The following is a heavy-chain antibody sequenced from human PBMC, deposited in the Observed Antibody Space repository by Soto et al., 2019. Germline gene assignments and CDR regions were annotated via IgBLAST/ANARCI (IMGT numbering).Heavy chain of an antibody. CDR1: GFTFSNAW. D-gene: IGHD6-6*01. J-gene: IGHJ4*02. V-gene: IGHV3-15*01. CDR2: IKSKTDGGTT. CDR3: TTGFLPSIAASDY. Sequence: GGSLRLSCAASGFTFSNAWMSWVRQAPGKGLEWVGRIKSKTDGGTTDYAAPVKGRFTISRDDSKNTLYLQMNSLKTEDTAVYYCTTGFLPSIAASDYWGQGTLVTVSS.